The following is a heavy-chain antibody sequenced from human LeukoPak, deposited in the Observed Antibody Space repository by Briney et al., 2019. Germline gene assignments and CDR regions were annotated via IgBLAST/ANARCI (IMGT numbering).Heavy chain of an antibody. CDR2: ISRNGVAT. J-gene: IGHJ4*02. V-gene: IGHV3-43*01. CDR3: GRVVARINSFDY. D-gene: IGHD5-12*01. Sequence: PGGSLRLSCAASGLTFADYTMHWVRQAPGKGLEWVSLISRNGVATKYADSVRGRFTISRDNSKNSLYLQMNSLRAEDTAVYYCGRVVARINSFDYWGQGTLVTVSS. CDR1: GLTFADYT.